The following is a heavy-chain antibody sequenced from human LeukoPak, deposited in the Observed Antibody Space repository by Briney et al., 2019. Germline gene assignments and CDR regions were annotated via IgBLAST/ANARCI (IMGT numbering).Heavy chain of an antibody. CDR1: GFTFSSYG. V-gene: IGHV3-33*06. D-gene: IGHD2-2*01. CDR3: AKACSSTSCSRFDP. CDR2: IWYDGSNK. J-gene: IGHJ5*02. Sequence: GRSLRLSCAASGFTFSSYGMHWVRQAPGKGLEWVAVIWYDGSNKYYADSVKGRFTISRDNSKNTLYLQMNSLRAEDTAVYYCAKACSSTSCSRFDPWGQGTLVTVSS.